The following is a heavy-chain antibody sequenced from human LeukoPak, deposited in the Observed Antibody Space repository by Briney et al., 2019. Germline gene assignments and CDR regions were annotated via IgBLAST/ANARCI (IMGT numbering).Heavy chain of an antibody. J-gene: IGHJ4*02. CDR3: AREDSYGLRYYFDY. Sequence: SETLSLTCTVSGGSISSYYWSWIRQPPGKGLEWIGYIYYGGSTNYNPSLKSRVTISVDTSKNQFSLKLSSVTAADTAVYYCAREDSYGLRYYFDYWGQGTLVTVSS. D-gene: IGHD5-18*01. V-gene: IGHV4-59*01. CDR1: GGSISSYY. CDR2: IYYGGST.